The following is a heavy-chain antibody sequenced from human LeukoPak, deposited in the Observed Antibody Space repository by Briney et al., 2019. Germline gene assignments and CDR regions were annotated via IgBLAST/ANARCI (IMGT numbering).Heavy chain of an antibody. J-gene: IGHJ4*02. CDR1: GYTFTGYY. D-gene: IGHD6-19*01. Sequence: ASVKVSCKASGYTFTGYYMHWVRQAPGQGREGMGWINPNSGDTNYAQKFQGRVTMTRETSISTAYMELSRLRSDDTAVYYCARDKSGNSGWYSYFDYWGQGPLVTVSS. V-gene: IGHV1-2*02. CDR3: ARDKSGNSGWYSYFDY. CDR2: INPNSGDT.